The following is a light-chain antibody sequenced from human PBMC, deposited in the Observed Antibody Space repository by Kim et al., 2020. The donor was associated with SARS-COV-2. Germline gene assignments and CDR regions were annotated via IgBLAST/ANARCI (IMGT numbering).Light chain of an antibody. J-gene: IGKJ4*01. Sequence: DIQMTQSPSSLSASVGDRVTVTCRASQSINKYLNWYQQKPGQAPKLLIYAASNLQDGVPSRFTGSGSGTDFTLTINSLQPEDFATYYCQQSYSALGGFTFGGGTKVDIK. CDR2: AAS. CDR1: QSINKY. V-gene: IGKV1-39*01. CDR3: QQSYSALGGFT.